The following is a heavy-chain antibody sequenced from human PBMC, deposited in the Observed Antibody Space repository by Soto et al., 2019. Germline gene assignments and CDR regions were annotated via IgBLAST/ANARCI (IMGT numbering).Heavy chain of an antibody. Sequence: QVQLVQSGAEVKKPGSSMKVSCKASGGTFSSYAISWVRQAPGQGLEWMGGIIPSFGTANYAQKFQGRVTITADESTSTAYMDLSSLRSEDTAVYYCARDGWLVYCSSAPFCRYGMDVWGQGTTVTVS. V-gene: IGHV1-69*01. D-gene: IGHD2-2*01. CDR1: GGTFSSYA. CDR2: IIPSFGTA. CDR3: ARDGWLVYCSSAPFCRYGMDV. J-gene: IGHJ6*02.